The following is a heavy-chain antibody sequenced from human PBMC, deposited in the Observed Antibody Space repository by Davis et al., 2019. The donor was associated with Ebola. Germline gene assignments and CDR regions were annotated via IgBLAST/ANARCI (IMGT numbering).Heavy chain of an antibody. J-gene: IGHJ5*02. CDR3: ARRSISSGWYHNWFDP. CDR2: ISGSGGST. Sequence: GESLKIPCAASGFTFSSYSMNWVRQAPGKGLEWVSAISGSGGSTYYADSVKGRFTISRDNSKNTLYLQMNSLRAEDTAVYYCARRSISSGWYHNWFDPWGQGTLVTVSS. CDR1: GFTFSSYS. D-gene: IGHD6-19*01. V-gene: IGHV3-23*01.